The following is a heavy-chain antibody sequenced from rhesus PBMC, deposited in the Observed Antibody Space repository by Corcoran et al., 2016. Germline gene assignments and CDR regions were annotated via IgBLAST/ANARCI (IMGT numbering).Heavy chain of an antibody. CDR1: GGSISSTY. V-gene: IGHV4-160*01. D-gene: IGHD1-26*01. CDR3: ARETGTTSYDY. Sequence: QVPLQESGPGLVKPSETLSLTCAVSGGSISSTYWSWLRQPPGKGLEWIGRLYGSGGSTDYNPSLKSRVTISTDTSKNQFSLKLSAVTAADTAVYYCARETGTTSYDYWGQGVLVTVSS. CDR2: LYGSGGST. J-gene: IGHJ4*01.